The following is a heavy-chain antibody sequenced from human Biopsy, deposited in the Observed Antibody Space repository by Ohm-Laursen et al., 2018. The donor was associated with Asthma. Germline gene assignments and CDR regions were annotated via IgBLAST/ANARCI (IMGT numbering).Heavy chain of an antibody. Sequence: VKVSCKSLGGTFNTYVIGWVRQAPGQGLEWMGGINSVFGTTTYPQKFQDRVTITADDSTSTVYMELSSLRSEDTAVNYCARKAGSCISRTCYSLDFWGQGTLVTVSS. J-gene: IGHJ4*02. D-gene: IGHD2-2*01. CDR2: INSVFGTT. V-gene: IGHV1-69*01. CDR3: ARKAGSCISRTCYSLDF. CDR1: GGTFNTYV.